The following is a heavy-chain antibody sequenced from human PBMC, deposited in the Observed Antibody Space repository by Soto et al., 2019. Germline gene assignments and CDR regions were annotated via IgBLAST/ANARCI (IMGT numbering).Heavy chain of an antibody. CDR3: ARAIAVAGGGWFDP. J-gene: IGHJ5*02. Sequence: QVQLQESGPGLVKPSGTLSLTCAVSGGSISSSNWWSWVRQPPGKGLEWIGEIYHSGSTNYNPSLKSRVTTSVDTSMNRFSLRLSSVTAADTAVYYCARAIAVAGGGWFDPGGQGTLVTVSS. V-gene: IGHV4-4*02. CDR2: IYHSGST. CDR1: GGSISSSNW. D-gene: IGHD6-19*01.